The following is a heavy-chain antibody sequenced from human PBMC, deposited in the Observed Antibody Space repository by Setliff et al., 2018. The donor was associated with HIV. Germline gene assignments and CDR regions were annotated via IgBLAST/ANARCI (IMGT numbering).Heavy chain of an antibody. CDR2: INPNSGAT. CDR3: ATKVYCTNGVCLDAFDI. Sequence: ASVKVSCKASGYTFTAYYMHWVRQAPGQGLEWMGRINPNSGATNYAQKFQGRVTMTRDTSISTAYMELSRLRSDDTAVYYCATKVYCTNGVCLDAFDIWGQGTMVTVS. J-gene: IGHJ3*02. CDR1: GYTFTAYY. D-gene: IGHD2-8*01. V-gene: IGHV1-2*06.